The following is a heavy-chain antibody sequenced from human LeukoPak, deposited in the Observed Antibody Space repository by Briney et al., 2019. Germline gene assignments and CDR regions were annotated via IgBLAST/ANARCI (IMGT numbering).Heavy chain of an antibody. D-gene: IGHD4-17*01. CDR3: ARSRTTVTKDALDY. CDR2: ISSYSNYI. Sequence: GGSLRLSCAASGFTFSTYSMNWVRQAPGTGLEGVSSISSYSNYINYADSVKGRFTISRDNAKNSLYLQMNSLRAEDTAVYYCARSRTTVTKDALDYWGQGTLVTVSS. CDR1: GFTFSTYS. J-gene: IGHJ4*02. V-gene: IGHV3-21*01.